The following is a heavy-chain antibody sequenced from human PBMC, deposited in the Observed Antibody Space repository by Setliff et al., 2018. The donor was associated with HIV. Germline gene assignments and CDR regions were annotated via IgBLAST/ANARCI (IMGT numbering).Heavy chain of an antibody. CDR1: GYVFSSYA. CDR3: ARDAPAEYYDFWSGYILWDV. CDR2: INTNTGNP. Sequence: ASVKVSCKASGYVFSSYAVNWVRQAPGQGLEWMGWINTNTGNPMYAQGRVTMTTDTTTSTAYMELRSLRSDDTAVYYCARDAPAEYYDFWSGYILWDVWGKGTTVTVSS. J-gene: IGHJ6*04. V-gene: IGHV1-18*04. D-gene: IGHD3-3*01.